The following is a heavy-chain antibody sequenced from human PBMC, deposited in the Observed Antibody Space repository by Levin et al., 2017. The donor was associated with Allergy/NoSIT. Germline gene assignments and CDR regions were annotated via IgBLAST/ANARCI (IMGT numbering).Heavy chain of an antibody. CDR2: ISDSGDFT. J-gene: IGHJ4*02. V-gene: IGHV3-23*01. CDR1: GFTFNKYY. Sequence: PGESLKISCAASGFTFNKYYMSWVRQAPGKGLECVSVISDSGDFTKYTDSVRGRFTISRDNSKNTLYLQMDSLRVEDTAVYYCGTPRIDYWGQGTLVTVSS. CDR3: GTPRIDY.